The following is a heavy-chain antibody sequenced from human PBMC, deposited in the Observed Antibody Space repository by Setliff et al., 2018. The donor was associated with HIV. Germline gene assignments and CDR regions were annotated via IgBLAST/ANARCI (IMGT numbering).Heavy chain of an antibody. D-gene: IGHD5-12*01. CDR2: INPTGVST. CDR3: ASAGAWQRNALDI. CDR1: GYSFTNHY. V-gene: IGHV1-46*01. J-gene: IGHJ3*02. Sequence: ASVKVSCKPSGYSFTNHYMHWVRQAPGQGLEWMGVINPTGVSTRNTQKFQGRVAMTRDTSTSTVYMELSSLRSEDTAVYYCASAGAWQRNALDIWGQGTMVTV.